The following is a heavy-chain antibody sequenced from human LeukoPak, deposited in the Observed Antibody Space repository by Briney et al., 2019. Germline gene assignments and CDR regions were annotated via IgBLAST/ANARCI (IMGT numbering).Heavy chain of an antibody. V-gene: IGHV1-69*13. Sequence: SVKVSCKASGGTFSSYAISWVRQAPGQGLEWMGGIIPIFGTANYAQKFQGRVTITADESTSTAYMELSSLRSEDTAVYYCARDFPKERFGDSGWFDPWGQGTLVTVSS. J-gene: IGHJ5*02. D-gene: IGHD3-10*01. CDR1: GGTFSSYA. CDR3: ARDFPKERFGDSGWFDP. CDR2: IIPIFGTA.